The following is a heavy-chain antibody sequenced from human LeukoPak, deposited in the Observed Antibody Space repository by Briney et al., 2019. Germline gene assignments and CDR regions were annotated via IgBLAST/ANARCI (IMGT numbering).Heavy chain of an antibody. CDR2: ISAYNGNT. J-gene: IGHJ3*02. CDR3: ASSSWDGAFDI. CDR1: GYTFTSYG. Sequence: ASVKVSRKASGYTFTSYGICRGRQAPGQGLGWVGRISAYNGNTNYAQKLQGRVTMTTDTSTSTAYMERRSLRSDDTAVYYCASSSWDGAFDIWGQGTMVTVSS. V-gene: IGHV1-18*01. D-gene: IGHD6-13*01.